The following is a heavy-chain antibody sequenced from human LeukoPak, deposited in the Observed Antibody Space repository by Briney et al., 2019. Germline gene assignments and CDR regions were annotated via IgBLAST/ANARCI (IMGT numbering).Heavy chain of an antibody. CDR1: GYTFTSYG. CDR2: ISAYNGNT. Sequence: ASVKVSCKASGYTFTSYGISWVRQAPGQGLEWMGWISAYNGNTNYAQKLQGRVTMTTDTSTSTAYMELRSLRAEDTAVYYCARTLNSGTQDYWGQGTLVTVSS. V-gene: IGHV1-18*01. D-gene: IGHD3-10*01. CDR3: ARTLNSGTQDY. J-gene: IGHJ4*02.